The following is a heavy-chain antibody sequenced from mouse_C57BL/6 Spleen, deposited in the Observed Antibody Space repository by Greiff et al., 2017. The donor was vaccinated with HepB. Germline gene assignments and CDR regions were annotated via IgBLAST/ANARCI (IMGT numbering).Heavy chain of an antibody. CDR3: ERAVNSSPAWFDY. V-gene: IGHV1-7*01. CDR2: INPSSGYT. J-gene: IGHJ3*01. Sequence: QVQLQQSGAELAKPGASVKLSCKASGYTFTSYWMHWVKQRPGQGLEWIGYINPSSGYTKYNQKFKDKATLTADKSSSTAYMQLSSLTYEDSAVYYCERAVNSSPAWFDYWGQGTLVTVSA. D-gene: IGHD1-1*01. CDR1: GYTFTSYW.